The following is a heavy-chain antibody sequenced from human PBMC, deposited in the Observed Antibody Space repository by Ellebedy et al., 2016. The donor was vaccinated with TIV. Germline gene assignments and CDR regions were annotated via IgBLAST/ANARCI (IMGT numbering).Heavy chain of an antibody. CDR3: ARRNDYGDYINWFDP. V-gene: IGHV4-39*01. Sequence: MPSETLSLTCTVSGGSISSSSYYWGWIRQPPGKGLEWIWTIYYSGSTYYNPSLKSRVTISLDTSKNQFSLKLSSVTAADTAVYYCARRNDYGDYINWFDPWGQGTLVTVSS. CDR2: IYYSGST. D-gene: IGHD4-17*01. CDR1: GGSISSSSYY. J-gene: IGHJ5*02.